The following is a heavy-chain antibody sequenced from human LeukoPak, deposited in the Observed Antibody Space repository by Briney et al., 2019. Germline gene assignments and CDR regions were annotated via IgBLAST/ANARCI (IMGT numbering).Heavy chain of an antibody. V-gene: IGHV3-23*01. D-gene: IGHD3-9*01. Sequence: PSETLSLTCAVYGGSFSGYYWSWIRQPPGKGLEWVSAISGSGGSTYYADSVKGRFTISRDNSKNTLYLQMNSLRAENTALYFCVRSLTGTDDYWGQGTLVTVSS. J-gene: IGHJ4*02. CDR1: GGSFSGYY. CDR2: ISGSGGST. CDR3: VRSLTGTDDY.